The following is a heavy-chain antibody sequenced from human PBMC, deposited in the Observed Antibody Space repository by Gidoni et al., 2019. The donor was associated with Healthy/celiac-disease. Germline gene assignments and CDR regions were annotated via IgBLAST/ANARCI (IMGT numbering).Heavy chain of an antibody. V-gene: IGHV4-59*01. D-gene: IGHD2-2*01. J-gene: IGHJ6*03. CDR3: ARTAVPAAVLYYYYYMDV. Sequence: QVQLQESGPGLVKPSETLSLTCTVSGGSISSYYWSWIRQPPGKGLEWIGDIYYSGSTNYNPSLKSRVTISVDTSKNQFSLKLSSVTAADTAVYYCARTAVPAAVLYYYYYMDVWGKGTTVTVSS. CDR1: GGSISSYY. CDR2: IYYSGST.